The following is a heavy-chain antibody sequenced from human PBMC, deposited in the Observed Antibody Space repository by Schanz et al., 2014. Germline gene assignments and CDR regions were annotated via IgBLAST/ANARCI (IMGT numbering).Heavy chain of an antibody. J-gene: IGHJ4*02. CDR2: ISAYNGNT. Sequence: QVQLVQYGAEVKKPGASVKVSCKASGYTFTSYGISWVRQAPGQGLEWMGWISAYNGNTKYPQKLQGRVTMTTDTSTSTAYMELRSLRSDDTAVYYCARDRRFFDRDDLYYFDSWGQGTLVAVSS. CDR3: ARDRRFFDRDDLYYFDS. D-gene: IGHD3-3*01. CDR1: GYTFTSYG. V-gene: IGHV1-18*01.